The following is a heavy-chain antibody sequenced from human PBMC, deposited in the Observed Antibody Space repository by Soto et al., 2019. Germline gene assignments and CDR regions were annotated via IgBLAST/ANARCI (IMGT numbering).Heavy chain of an antibody. CDR2: IYYSGST. D-gene: IGHD6-6*01. Sequence: SETLFLTCTVSGGSISSGGYYWSWIRQHPGKGLEWIGYIYYSGSTYYNPSLKSRVTLSVDTSKNQFSLKLSSVTAADTAVYYCARVSQGEAPRRGYYFAYWGQGTRVTVSS. J-gene: IGHJ4*02. CDR3: ARVSQGEAPRRGYYFAY. V-gene: IGHV4-31*03. CDR1: GGSISSGGYY.